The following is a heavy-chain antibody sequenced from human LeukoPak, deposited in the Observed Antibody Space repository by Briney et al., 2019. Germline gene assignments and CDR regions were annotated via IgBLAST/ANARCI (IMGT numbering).Heavy chain of an antibody. J-gene: IGHJ4*02. CDR3: ARGYSSGWSNY. CDR1: GGSIRSYY. CDR2: MYYSGST. V-gene: IGHV4-59*01. D-gene: IGHD6-19*01. Sequence: NPSETLSLTCTVSGGSIRSYYWSWIRQPPGKGLEWIAYMYYSGSTNYNPSLKSRVTISVGTSKNQFSLKLSSVTAADTAVYYCARGYSSGWSNYWGQGTLVTVSS.